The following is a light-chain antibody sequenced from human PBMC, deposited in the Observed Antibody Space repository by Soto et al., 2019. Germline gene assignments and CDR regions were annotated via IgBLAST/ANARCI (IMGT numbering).Light chain of an antibody. J-gene: IGLJ2*01. CDR2: EVS. CDR1: SSDVGSYNL. CDR3: CSYAGV. Sequence: QSALTQPASVSGSPGQSITISCTGTSSDVGSYNLVSWYQQHPGKAPKLMIYEVSKRPSGVSNRFSGSKSSNTASLTISGLQAEDEADYYCCSYAGVFGGGTKLTVL. V-gene: IGLV2-23*02.